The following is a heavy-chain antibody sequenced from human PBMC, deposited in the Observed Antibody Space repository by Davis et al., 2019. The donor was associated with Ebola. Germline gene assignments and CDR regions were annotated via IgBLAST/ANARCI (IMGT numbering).Heavy chain of an antibody. D-gene: IGHD2-2*01. CDR2: IGTAGDT. J-gene: IGHJ5*02. CDR3: VRGAQLLSFDP. Sequence: PGGSLRLSCAASGFTLSRYDMHWVRQATGKGLEWVSSIGTAGDTYYPGSVKGRFTISRENAKNSLYLQMNSLRAEDTAVYYCVRGAQLLSFDPWGQGTLVTVSS. V-gene: IGHV3-13*01. CDR1: GFTLSRYD.